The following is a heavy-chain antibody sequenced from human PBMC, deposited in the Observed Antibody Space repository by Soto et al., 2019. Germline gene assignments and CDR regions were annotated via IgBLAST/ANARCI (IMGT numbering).Heavy chain of an antibody. CDR2: IYYSGST. D-gene: IGHD6-19*01. V-gene: IGHV4-61*01. CDR1: GGSVSSGNYY. CDR3: ARGAVATSGGHDY. J-gene: IGHJ4*02. Sequence: QVQLQESCPGLVKPSETLSLTCTVSGGSVSSGNYYWSWIRQPPGKGLEWIGYIYYSGSTNSNPSLKSRVTTSVDTSKNQFSLKLSSVTAADTAVYYCARGAVATSGGHDYWGQGTLVTVSS.